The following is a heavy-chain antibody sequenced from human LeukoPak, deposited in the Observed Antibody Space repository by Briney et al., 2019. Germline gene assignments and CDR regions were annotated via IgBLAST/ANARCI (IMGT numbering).Heavy chain of an antibody. Sequence: GGSLRLSCAASGFTFSSYGMHWVRQAPGKGLEGVAVIWYDGSNKYYADSVKGRFTISRDNSKNTLCLQMNSLRAEDTAVYYCARDGYSGYVSWFDPWGQGTLVTVSS. J-gene: IGHJ5*02. CDR1: GFTFSSYG. CDR2: IWYDGSNK. D-gene: IGHD5-12*01. V-gene: IGHV3-33*01. CDR3: ARDGYSGYVSWFDP.